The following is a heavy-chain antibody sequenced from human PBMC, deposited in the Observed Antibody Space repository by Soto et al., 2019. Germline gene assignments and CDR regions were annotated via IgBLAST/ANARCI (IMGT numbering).Heavy chain of an antibody. J-gene: IGHJ4*02. D-gene: IGHD6-6*01. CDR1: GFTVSSNY. Sequence: EVQLVESGGGLVQPGGSLRLSCAASGFTVSSNYMSWVRQAPGKGLEWFSVIYSGGSTYYADSVEGRFTISRHNSKNTLYLQMNSLRAEDTAVYYCARAGSSSSLSANYYFDYWGQGTLVTVSS. V-gene: IGHV3-53*04. CDR3: ARAGSSSSLSANYYFDY. CDR2: IYSGGST.